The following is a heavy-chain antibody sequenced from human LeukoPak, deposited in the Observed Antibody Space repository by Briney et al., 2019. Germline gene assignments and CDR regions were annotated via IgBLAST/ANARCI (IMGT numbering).Heavy chain of an antibody. CDR2: IYYSGST. J-gene: IGHJ4*02. CDR1: GGSISSYY. Sequence: SETLSLTCTVSGGSISSYYWSWIRQPPGKGLEWIGYIYYSGSTNYNPSLKSRVTISVDTSKNQFSLKLSSVTAADTAVYYCSTEDKFCTTPKCGVYWGQGTLVTVSS. CDR3: STEDKFCTTPKCGVY. D-gene: IGHD2-15*01. V-gene: IGHV4-59*08.